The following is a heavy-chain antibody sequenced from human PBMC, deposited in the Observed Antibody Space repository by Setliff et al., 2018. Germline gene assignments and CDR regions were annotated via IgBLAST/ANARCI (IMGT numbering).Heavy chain of an antibody. J-gene: IGHJ6*03. CDR3: ARMSGFLYMDV. CDR1: GESIDSVATGNHY. CDR2: IYTTWST. V-gene: IGHV4-61*02. Sequence: SETLSLTCIVSGESIDSVATGNHYWNWIRQPAGKGLEWIGRIYTTWSTNYNPSLRSRVSISLDMSKSQFFLKLNSVTAADTAVYYCARMSGFLYMDVWGKGTPVTVSS. D-gene: IGHD3-3*01.